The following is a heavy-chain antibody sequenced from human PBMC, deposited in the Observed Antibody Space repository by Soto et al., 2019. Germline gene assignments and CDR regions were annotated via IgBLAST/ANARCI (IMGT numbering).Heavy chain of an antibody. CDR2: MSPNTGTI. D-gene: IGHD1-20*01. V-gene: IGHV1-8*01. CDR1: GYTFTSYD. J-gene: IGHJ3*02. Sequence: WASVKVSFKASGYTFTSYDINWVRQATGQGPEWMGWMSPNTGTIVYAQKFQGRVTMTRNTSTSTAYMTLSSLRSEDTAVYYCARDRPGIKTYEAFDIWGQGTTVTVSS. CDR3: ARDRPGIKTYEAFDI.